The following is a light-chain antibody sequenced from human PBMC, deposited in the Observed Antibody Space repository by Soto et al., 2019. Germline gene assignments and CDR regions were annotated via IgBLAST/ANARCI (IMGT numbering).Light chain of an antibody. CDR1: QSVSSNY. Sequence: EIVLAQSPGTLSLSPGERATLSCRASQSVSSNYLVWYQQKPGQAPRLLIYGASRRAMGIPDRFSGSGSGTDFTLTISRLEPEDFAVYYCQQFRSSQYTFGQGTKLEIK. CDR3: QQFRSSQYT. V-gene: IGKV3-20*01. J-gene: IGKJ2*01. CDR2: GAS.